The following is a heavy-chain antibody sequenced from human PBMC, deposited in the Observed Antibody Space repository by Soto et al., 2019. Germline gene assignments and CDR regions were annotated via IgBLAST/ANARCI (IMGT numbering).Heavy chain of an antibody. D-gene: IGHD4-17*01. V-gene: IGHV1-8*01. CDR1: GYTFTSYD. Sequence: QVQLVQSGAEVKKPGASVKVSCKASGYTFTSYDINWVRQATGQGLEWMGWMNPNSGNTGYAQKFQGRVTMTRNTSISTAYMELSSLRSEDTAVYYCARAHDDYGDYDYYYGMDVWGQGPTVTVSS. CDR3: ARAHDDYGDYDYYYGMDV. CDR2: MNPNSGNT. J-gene: IGHJ6*02.